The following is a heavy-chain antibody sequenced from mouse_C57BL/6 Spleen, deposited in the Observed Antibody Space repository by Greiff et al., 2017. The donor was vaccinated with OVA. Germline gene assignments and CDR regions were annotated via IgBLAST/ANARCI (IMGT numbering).Heavy chain of an antibody. CDR2: IDPETGGT. CDR1: GYTFTDYE. J-gene: IGHJ4*01. Sequence: QVQLQQSGAELVRPGASVTLSCKASGYTFTDYEMHWVKQTPVHGLEWIGAIDPETGGTAYNQKFKGKAILTADKSSSTAYMELRSLTSEDSAVYYCTSPLTSYAMDYWGQGTSVTVSS. V-gene: IGHV1-15*01. CDR3: TSPLTSYAMDY. D-gene: IGHD4-1*01.